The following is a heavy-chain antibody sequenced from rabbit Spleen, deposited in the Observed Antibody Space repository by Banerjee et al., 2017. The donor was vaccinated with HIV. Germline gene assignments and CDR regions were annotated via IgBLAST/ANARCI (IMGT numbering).Heavy chain of an antibody. Sequence: EQLEESGGGLVKPEGSLTLTCKASGVSFSEKAVMCWVRQAPGKGLEWIACINTSSGNTVYASWAKGRFTISKTSSTTVTLQMTSLTAADTATYFCARDTSSSFSSYGMDLWGPGTLVTVS. J-gene: IGHJ6*01. D-gene: IGHD1-1*01. CDR1: GVSFSEKAV. CDR3: ARDTSSSFSSYGMDL. CDR2: INTSSGNT. V-gene: IGHV1S45*01.